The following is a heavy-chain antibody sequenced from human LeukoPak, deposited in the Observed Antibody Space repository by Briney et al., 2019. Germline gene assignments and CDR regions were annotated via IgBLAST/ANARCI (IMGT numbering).Heavy chain of an antibody. D-gene: IGHD5-12*01. V-gene: IGHV3-7*01. CDR3: AAWTDRGYSY. J-gene: IGHJ4*02. CDR2: INPDGDGM. CDR1: GFTFSRSW. Sequence: GGSLRLSCTASGFTFSRSWMNWIRQAPGKGLEWVANINPDGDGMRFVDSVKGRFTMSRDNAQSSLHLQMTSRRVEDTAFYYCAAWTDRGYSYWGQGVLVTVSS.